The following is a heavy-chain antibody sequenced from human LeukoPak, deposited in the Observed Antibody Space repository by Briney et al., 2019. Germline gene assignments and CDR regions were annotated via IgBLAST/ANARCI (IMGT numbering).Heavy chain of an antibody. J-gene: IGHJ3*02. D-gene: IGHD3-10*01. Sequence: GGSLRLSCAASGFTFSSYSMNWVRQAPGKGLEWVSSISSGSSYIYYADSVKGRFTISRDNAKNSLYLQMNSLRVEDTAMYYCARVSGSRNYYFGAFDIWGQGTMVTVSS. CDR1: GFTFSSYS. V-gene: IGHV3-21*01. CDR2: ISSGSSYI. CDR3: ARVSGSRNYYFGAFDI.